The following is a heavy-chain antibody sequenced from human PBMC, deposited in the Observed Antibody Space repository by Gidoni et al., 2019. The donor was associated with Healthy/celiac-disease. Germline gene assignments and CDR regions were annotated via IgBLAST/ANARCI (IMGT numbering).Heavy chain of an antibody. CDR3: ARGGGRRYYFDY. V-gene: IGHV4-34*01. CDR2: SNHSGST. CDR1: GGSFSGYY. J-gene: IGHJ4*02. D-gene: IGHD3-16*01. Sequence: QVQLQQWGAGLLKPSETLSLTCAVYGGSFSGYYWSWIRQPPGKGLEWIGESNHSGSTNYNPSLKSRVTISVDTSKNQFSLKLSSVTAADTAVYYCARGGGRRYYFDYWGQGTLVTVSS.